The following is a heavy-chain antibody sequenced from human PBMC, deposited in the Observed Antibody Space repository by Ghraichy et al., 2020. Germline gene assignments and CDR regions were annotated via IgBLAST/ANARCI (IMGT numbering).Heavy chain of an antibody. CDR1: GGSISSSSYY. D-gene: IGHD6-13*01. J-gene: IGHJ4*02. V-gene: IGHV4-39*01. Sequence: ESLNISCTVSGGSISSSSYYWGWIRQPPGKGLEWIGSIYYSGSTYYNPSLKSRVTISVDTSKNQFSLKLSSVTAADTAVYYCASLYSSSWYGFQYYFDYWGQGTLVTISS. CDR2: IYYSGST. CDR3: ASLYSSSWYGFQYYFDY.